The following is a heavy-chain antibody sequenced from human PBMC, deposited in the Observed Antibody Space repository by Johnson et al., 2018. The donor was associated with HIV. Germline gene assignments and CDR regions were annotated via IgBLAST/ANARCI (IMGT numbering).Heavy chain of an antibody. Sequence: QVLLVETGGGVVQPGRSLRLSCAASGFPFSSSGMHCVRQAPGKGLVWVAAIWDDGTTKSYADSVLGRFTFSRDNSKNTLYLQMNSLRAEDTAVYCCAREADTEELAHDAFDIWGQGTMVTVSS. J-gene: IGHJ3*02. V-gene: IGHV3-30*19. CDR2: IWDDGTTK. CDR3: AREADTEELAHDAFDI. D-gene: IGHD5-18*01. CDR1: GFPFSSSG.